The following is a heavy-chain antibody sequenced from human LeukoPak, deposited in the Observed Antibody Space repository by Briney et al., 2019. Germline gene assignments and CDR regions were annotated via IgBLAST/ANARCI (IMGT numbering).Heavy chain of an antibody. Sequence: GGSLRLSCAASGFTFSSYWMSWVRQAPGKGLEWVANIKQDGSEKYYVDSVKGRFTISRDNAKNSLYLQMNSLRAEDTAGYYCARQDIVATTFFDYWGQGTLVTVSS. J-gene: IGHJ4*02. CDR3: ARQDIVATTFFDY. V-gene: IGHV3-7*03. D-gene: IGHD5-12*01. CDR1: GFTFSSYW. CDR2: IKQDGSEK.